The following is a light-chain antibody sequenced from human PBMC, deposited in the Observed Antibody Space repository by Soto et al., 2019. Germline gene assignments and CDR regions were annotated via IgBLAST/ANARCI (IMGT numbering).Light chain of an antibody. V-gene: IGKV1-27*01. CDR1: QGISNY. Sequence: DIQMTQSPSSLSASVGDRVTITCRASQGISNYLAWYQQKPGKVPKLLISAASSLQSGVPSRFSGSGSGTVFTFTIPSLQPEVFEPYYCKKYNSAPQPLGGGTKVDIK. CDR2: AAS. CDR3: KKYNSAPQP. J-gene: IGKJ4*01.